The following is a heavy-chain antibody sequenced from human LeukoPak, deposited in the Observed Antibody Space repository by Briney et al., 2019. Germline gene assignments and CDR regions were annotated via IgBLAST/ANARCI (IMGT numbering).Heavy chain of an antibody. CDR1: GYTFTSYD. CDR2: MNPNSGNT. Sequence: ASVKVSCKASGYTFTSYDINWVRQATGQGLEWMGWMNPNSGNTGYAQKFQGRVTMTRNTSISTAYMELSSLRSEDTAVYYCARGHIQHCSSTSCYGSSADQGFDPWGQGTLVTVSS. V-gene: IGHV1-8*01. D-gene: IGHD2-2*01. J-gene: IGHJ5*02. CDR3: ARGHIQHCSSTSCYGSSADQGFDP.